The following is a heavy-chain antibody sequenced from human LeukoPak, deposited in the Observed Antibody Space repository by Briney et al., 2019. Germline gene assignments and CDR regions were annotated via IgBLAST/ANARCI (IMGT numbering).Heavy chain of an antibody. D-gene: IGHD2-2*01. CDR3: ARQNDCTGASCYAGIDP. V-gene: IGHV4-39*01. Sequence: PSETLSLTCNVSGGSLSRSHFYWSWIRQPPGNGLEWIGSIYYTGNTFYNPSLKSRISISVDTSKNQFSLTLNSMTASDTAVYYCARQNDCTGASCYAGIDPWGQGILVSASS. CDR2: IYYTGNT. J-gene: IGHJ5*02. CDR1: GGSLSRSHFY.